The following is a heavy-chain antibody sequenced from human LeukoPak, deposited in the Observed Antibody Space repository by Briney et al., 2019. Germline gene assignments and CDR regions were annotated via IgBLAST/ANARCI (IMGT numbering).Heavy chain of an antibody. CDR3: ARRAGNSSAYDY. D-gene: IGHD3-22*01. CDR1: GFTFSSYS. J-gene: IGHJ4*02. CDR2: ITTSSYI. V-gene: IGHV3-21*01. Sequence: AGGSLRLSRAASGFTFSSYSMNWVRQAPGKGLEWVSSITTSSYIYYADSVKGRFTISRDNAKNSLYLQMNSLRAEDTAVYYCARRAGNSSAYDYWGQGTLVTVSS.